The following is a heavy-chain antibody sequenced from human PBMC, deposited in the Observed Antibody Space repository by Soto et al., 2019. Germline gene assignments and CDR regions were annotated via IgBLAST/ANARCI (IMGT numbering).Heavy chain of an antibody. D-gene: IGHD6-13*01. V-gene: IGHV1-69*02. J-gene: IGHJ4*02. Sequence: ASVKVSCKASGGTFSSYTISWVRQAPGQGLEWMGRIIPILGIANYAQKFQGRVTITADKSTSTAYMELSSLRSEDTAVYYCASCPNYSSSWYYEFWGQGTLVTVSS. CDR2: IIPILGIA. CDR3: ASCPNYSSSWYYEF. CDR1: GGTFSSYT.